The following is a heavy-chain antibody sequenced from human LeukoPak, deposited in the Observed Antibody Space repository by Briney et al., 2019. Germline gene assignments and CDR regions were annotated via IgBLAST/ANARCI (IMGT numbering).Heavy chain of an antibody. CDR3: AHPSTPDYGGLDY. J-gene: IGHJ4*02. CDR1: GFTFRLYV. Sequence: GGSLRLSCVASGFTFRLYVMTWVRQAPWKGLDRVSAITGSGGSIYYADSVRGRFAISRDNSKNTLYLQMNSLRAEDTAVYYCAHPSTPDYGGLDYWGQGTLVTVSS. V-gene: IGHV3-23*01. D-gene: IGHD4-17*01. CDR2: ITGSGGSI.